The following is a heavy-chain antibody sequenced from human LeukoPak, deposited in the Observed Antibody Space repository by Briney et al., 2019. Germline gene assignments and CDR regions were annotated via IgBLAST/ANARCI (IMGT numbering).Heavy chain of an antibody. D-gene: IGHD3-10*01. CDR3: ARLYGSGYYAFDI. J-gene: IGHJ3*02. Sequence: GGSLRLSCAASGFTFNTYGMDWVRQAPGRGLEWVSSITSGGLYTYYTDSVKGRFTISRDNAKSALYLQMNSLRAEDTAVYYCARLYGSGYYAFDIWGQGTMVTVSS. CDR1: GFTFNTYG. V-gene: IGHV3-21*01. CDR2: ITSGGLYT.